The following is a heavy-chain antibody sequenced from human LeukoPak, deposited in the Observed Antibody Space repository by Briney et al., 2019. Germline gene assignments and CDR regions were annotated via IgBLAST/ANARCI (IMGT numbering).Heavy chain of an antibody. CDR3: ATQRAPTYNYSDSTRFPRDPFDI. CDR1: GFTFSSYA. D-gene: IGHD3-22*01. J-gene: IGHJ3*02. CDR2: ISYDGSNK. Sequence: GGSLRLSCAASGFTFSSYAMHWVRQAPGKGLEWVAVISYDGSNKYYADSVKGRFTISRDNSKNTLYLQMNSLRAEDTAVYYCATQRAPTYNYSDSTRFPRDPFDIWGQGTLVTVSS. V-gene: IGHV3-30-3*01.